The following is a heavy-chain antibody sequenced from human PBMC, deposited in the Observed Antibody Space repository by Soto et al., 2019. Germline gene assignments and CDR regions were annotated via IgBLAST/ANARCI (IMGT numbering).Heavy chain of an antibody. D-gene: IGHD6-13*01. J-gene: IGHJ4*02. CDR2: LSGSGATT. Sequence: EVQLSESGGGLVQPGGSLRLSCAASGFTFDSYAMSWVRQAPGKGLEWVSALSGSGATTHYADSVKGRFTISRDNSKNTVYLQMNSLRAEDTAVYYCAKDAKGASAPYFFDDWGQGTLVSVSS. CDR3: AKDAKGASAPYFFDD. V-gene: IGHV3-23*01. CDR1: GFTFDSYA.